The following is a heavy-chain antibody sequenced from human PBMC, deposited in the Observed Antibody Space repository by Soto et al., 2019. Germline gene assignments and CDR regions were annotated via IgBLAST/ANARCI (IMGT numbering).Heavy chain of an antibody. J-gene: IGHJ5*02. V-gene: IGHV4-31*03. Sequence: QVQLQVSSPGLVKPSQTRSLTRHVSGGSISRGGYYWRWIRQHPGKGLEWIGYIYYSGSTYYNPSLKSRVTTSVGTSKNRFSLKLSSVTAAATAFYFCAREGVRVRAPWVQGALDTVSS. D-gene: IGHD3-10*01. CDR1: GGSISRGGYY. CDR3: AREGVRVRAP. CDR2: IYYSGST.